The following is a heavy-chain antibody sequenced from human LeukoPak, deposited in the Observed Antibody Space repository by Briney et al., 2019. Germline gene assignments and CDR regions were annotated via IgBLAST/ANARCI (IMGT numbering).Heavy chain of an antibody. Sequence: GGSLRLSCAASGFSFGSYAMSWVRQAPGKGLEWVSYISSSSSYKYYTDSVKGRFTISRDKSKNTLYLQMNSLRAEDTAVYYCAKGAYDYIEIAYFDYWGQGSLVTVSS. CDR3: AKGAYDYIEIAYFDY. CDR2: ISSSSSYK. V-gene: IGHV3-23*01. CDR1: GFSFGSYA. J-gene: IGHJ4*02. D-gene: IGHD5-12*01.